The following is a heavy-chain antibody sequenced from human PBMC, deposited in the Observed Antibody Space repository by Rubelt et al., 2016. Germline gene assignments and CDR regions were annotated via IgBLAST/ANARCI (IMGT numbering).Heavy chain of an antibody. CDR3: ARPGVCTGGSCYSPFDY. CDR2: IKQDGSEK. D-gene: IGHD2-15*01. CDR1: GFTFNSYR. V-gene: IGHV3-7*01. J-gene: IGHJ4*01. Sequence: PGGSLRLSCIASGFTFNSYRMNWVRQAPGRGLEWVANIKQDGSEKNYVDSVKGRFTISRDNAKNSLYLQMNSLRAEDTAVFYCARPGVCTGGSCYSPFDYWGHGTLVTVSS.